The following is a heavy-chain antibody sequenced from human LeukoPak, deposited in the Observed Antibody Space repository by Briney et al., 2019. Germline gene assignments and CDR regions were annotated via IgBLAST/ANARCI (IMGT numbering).Heavy chain of an antibody. CDR3: ARDEGWLVN. CDR1: GGSFSGYY. V-gene: IGHV4-34*01. D-gene: IGHD5-24*01. J-gene: IGHJ4*02. Sequence: SEALSLTCAVYGGSFSGYYWSWIRQPPGKGLEWIGEINHSGSTSYNPSLKSRVTISVDTSKNQFSLKLSSVTAADTAVYYCARDEGWLVNWGQGTLVTVSS. CDR2: INHSGST.